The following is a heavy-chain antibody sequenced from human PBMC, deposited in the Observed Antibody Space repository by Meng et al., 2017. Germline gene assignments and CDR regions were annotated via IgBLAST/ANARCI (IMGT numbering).Heavy chain of an antibody. J-gene: IGHJ6*02. CDR1: GGTFSSYA. V-gene: IGHV1-69*13. CDR2: IIPIFGTA. CDR3: ARGNSIHQRGGYYYYGMDV. D-gene: IGHD3-10*01. Sequence: SVKVSCKASGGTFSSYASSWVRQAPGQGLEWMGGIIPIFGTANYAQKFQGRVTITADESTSTAYMELSSLRSEDTAVYYCARGNSIHQRGGYYYYGMDVWGQGTTVTVSS.